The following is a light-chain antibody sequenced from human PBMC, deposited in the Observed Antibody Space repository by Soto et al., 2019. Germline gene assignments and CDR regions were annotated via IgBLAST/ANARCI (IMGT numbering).Light chain of an antibody. J-gene: IGLJ1*01. V-gene: IGLV2-8*01. CDR2: EVS. CDR3: SSYAGGNNLPYV. CDR1: RSDVGGYKY. Sequence: QSVLTQPPSASGSPGQSVTISCTGTRSDVGGYKYVSWYQQHPGKAPKLMIYEVSKRPSGVPDRFSGSKSGNTASLTVSGLQAEDEADYYCSSYAGGNNLPYVFGTGTKLTVL.